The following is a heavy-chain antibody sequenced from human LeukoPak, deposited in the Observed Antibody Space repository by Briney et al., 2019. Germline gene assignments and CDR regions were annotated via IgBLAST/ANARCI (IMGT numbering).Heavy chain of an antibody. CDR3: TRGPIQLWLNYGMDV. CDR1: EFTFGDHA. CDR2: IRSKAYGGTT. J-gene: IGHJ6*02. D-gene: IGHD5-18*01. Sequence: GGSLRLSCRASEFTFGDHAMSWVRQAPGKGLEWVGFIRSKAYGGTTEYAASVKGRFIISRDDSKSIAYLQMSSLKTEDTAVYYCTRGPIQLWLNYGMDVWGQGTTVIVSS. V-gene: IGHV3-49*04.